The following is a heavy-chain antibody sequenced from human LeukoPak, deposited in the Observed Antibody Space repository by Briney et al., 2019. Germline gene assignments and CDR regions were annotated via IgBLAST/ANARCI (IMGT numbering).Heavy chain of an antibody. CDR2: INHSGST. J-gene: IGHJ4*02. V-gene: IGHV4-34*01. CDR3: ARAGYRSSTSRPFDY. CDR1: GGSFSGYY. D-gene: IGHD2-2*01. Sequence: SETLSLTCAVYGGSFSGYYWSWIRQPPGKGLEWIGEINHSGSTNYNPSLKSRVTISVDSSKNQFSLKLSSVTAADTAVYYCARAGYRSSTSRPFDYWGQGTLVTVSS.